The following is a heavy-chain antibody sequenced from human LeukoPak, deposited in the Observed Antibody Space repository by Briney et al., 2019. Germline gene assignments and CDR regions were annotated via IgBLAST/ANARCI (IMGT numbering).Heavy chain of an antibody. V-gene: IGHV3-30*18. D-gene: IGHD2-15*01. Sequence: PGGSLRLSCAAPGFTFSRHTMHWVRQAPGKGLEWVAVISFDGTKHYYADSVKGRFTIARDNSKNTLYLQMSSLRGQDTAIYYCVKDRAAVLEYWGQGTLVTVSS. J-gene: IGHJ4*02. CDR3: VKDRAAVLEY. CDR1: GFTFSRHT. CDR2: ISFDGTKH.